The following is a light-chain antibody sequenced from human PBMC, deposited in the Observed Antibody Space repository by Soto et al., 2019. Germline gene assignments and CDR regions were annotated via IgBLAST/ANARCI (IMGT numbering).Light chain of an antibody. V-gene: IGKV2-28*01. CDR2: LAS. J-gene: IGKJ1*01. Sequence: DIVMTQSPLSLPVTPGESASISCRSSQSLLHNNGYNYVDWYLQKPGQSPQPMIYLASHRASGVPDRISGSGSGTDFTLKISRVEAEDVGFYFCMQALQTPWTFGQGTKVEI. CDR1: QSLLHNNGYNY. CDR3: MQALQTPWT.